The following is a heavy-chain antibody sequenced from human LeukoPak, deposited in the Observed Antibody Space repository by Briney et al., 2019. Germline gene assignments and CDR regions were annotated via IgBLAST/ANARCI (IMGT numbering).Heavy chain of an antibody. CDR1: GFTFSTYG. Sequence: PGGSLRLSCAASGFTFSTYGLHWVRQAPGKGLESVAIISYDGNKKFYADSVKGRFTISRDNSKNTLYLQMSSLRAEDTAVYHCARDPWGDHSGYVDYYYYMVVWGKGTTVTVSS. CDR2: ISYDGNKK. J-gene: IGHJ6*03. D-gene: IGHD5-12*01. CDR3: ARDPWGDHSGYVDYYYYMVV. V-gene: IGHV3-30*15.